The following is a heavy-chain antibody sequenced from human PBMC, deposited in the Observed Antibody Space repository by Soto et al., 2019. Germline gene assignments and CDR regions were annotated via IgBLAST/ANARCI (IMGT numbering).Heavy chain of an antibody. CDR3: ASGRGTYYYDSSGYWRFDY. D-gene: IGHD3-22*01. J-gene: IGHJ4*02. Sequence: QVQLVQSGAEVKKPGSSVKVSCKASGGTFSSYAISWVRQAPGQGLEWMGGIIPSFGTANYAQKFQGRVTITADESTSTAYMELSSLRSEDTAVYYCASGRGTYYYDSSGYWRFDYWGQGTLVTVSS. CDR2: IIPSFGTA. V-gene: IGHV1-69*01. CDR1: GGTFSSYA.